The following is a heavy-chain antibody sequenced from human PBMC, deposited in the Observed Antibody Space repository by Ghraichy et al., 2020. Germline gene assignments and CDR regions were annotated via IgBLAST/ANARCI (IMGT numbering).Heavy chain of an antibody. J-gene: IGHJ4*02. CDR3: AKDQGGWFGELLTLDY. CDR2: ISGSGGST. Sequence: GESLNISCAASGFTFSSYAMSWVRQAPGKGLEWVSAISGSGGSTYYADSVKGRFTISRDNSKNTLYLQMNSLRAEDTAVYYCAKDQGGWFGELLTLDYWGQGTLVTVSS. CDR1: GFTFSSYA. V-gene: IGHV3-23*01. D-gene: IGHD3-10*01.